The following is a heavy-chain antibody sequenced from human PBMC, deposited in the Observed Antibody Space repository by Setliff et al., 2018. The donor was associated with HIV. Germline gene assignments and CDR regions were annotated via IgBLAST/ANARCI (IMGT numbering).Heavy chain of an antibody. D-gene: IGHD6-6*01. J-gene: IGHJ6*03. V-gene: IGHV1-69*05. CDR1: GGTFSSYA. CDR3: ARGRYSSSRWDLSYMDV. CDR2: IIPIFGTT. Sequence: SVKVSCKASGGTFSSYAISWVRQAPGQGLEWMGGIIPIFGTTNYADSVRGRFTISRGNAKNSLYLLMNSLRAEDTAVYYCARGRYSSSRWDLSYMDVWGKGTTVTVSS.